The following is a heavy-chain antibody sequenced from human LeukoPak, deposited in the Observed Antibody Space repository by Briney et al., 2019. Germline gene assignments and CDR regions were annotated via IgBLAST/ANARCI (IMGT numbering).Heavy chain of an antibody. CDR1: GFTFDDYA. CDR3: AKAPGAAAAGRRGNYYYGMDV. Sequence: PGGSLRLSCAASGFTFDDYAMHWVRQAPGKGLEWVSGISWNSGSIGYADSVKGRFTISRDNAKNSLYLQMNSLRAEDTALYYCAKAPGAAAAGRRGNYYYGMDVWGQGTTVTVSS. CDR2: ISWNSGSI. J-gene: IGHJ6*02. V-gene: IGHV3-9*01. D-gene: IGHD6-13*01.